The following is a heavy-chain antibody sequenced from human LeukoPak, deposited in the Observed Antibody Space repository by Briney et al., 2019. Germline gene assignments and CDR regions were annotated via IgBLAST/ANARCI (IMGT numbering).Heavy chain of an antibody. J-gene: IGHJ4*02. CDR1: GFTFSSYG. V-gene: IGHV3-30*02. D-gene: IGHD2-15*01. CDR3: AKDLGVGKVTSYYFDY. Sequence: PGGSLRLSCAASGFTFSSYGMHGVRQAPGKGLEWVAFIRYDGSNKYYADSVKGRFTISRDNSKNTLYLQMNSLRAEDTAVYYCAKDLGVGKVTSYYFDYWGQGTLVTVSS. CDR2: IRYDGSNK.